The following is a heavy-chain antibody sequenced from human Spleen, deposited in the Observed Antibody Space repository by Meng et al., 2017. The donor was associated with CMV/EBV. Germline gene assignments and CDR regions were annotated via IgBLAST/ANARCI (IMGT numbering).Heavy chain of an antibody. Sequence: ASVKVSCKASGYTFTSYYMHWVRQAPGQGLEWMGWINPNSGGTNYAQKFQGRVTMTRDTSISTAYMELSRVRSDDTAVYYCARDTWFGYSTPGYWGQGTLVTVSS. D-gene: IGHD3-22*01. CDR2: INPNSGGT. CDR1: GYTFTSYY. J-gene: IGHJ4*02. CDR3: ARDTWFGYSTPGY. V-gene: IGHV1-2*02.